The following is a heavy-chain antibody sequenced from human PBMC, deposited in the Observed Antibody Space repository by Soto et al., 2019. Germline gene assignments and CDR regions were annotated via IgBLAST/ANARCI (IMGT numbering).Heavy chain of an antibody. Sequence: QVQLQESGPGLVKPSETLSLTCTVSGGSISSYYWSWIGQPPGKGLVWIGYIYYSGSTNYNPSLKSRVTISVDTSKNQFSLKLSSVTAADTAVYYCARQEYSSSSYYYYYMDVWGKGTTVTVSS. CDR2: IYYSGST. V-gene: IGHV4-59*08. CDR1: GGSISSYY. D-gene: IGHD6-6*01. CDR3: ARQEYSSSSYYYYYMDV. J-gene: IGHJ6*03.